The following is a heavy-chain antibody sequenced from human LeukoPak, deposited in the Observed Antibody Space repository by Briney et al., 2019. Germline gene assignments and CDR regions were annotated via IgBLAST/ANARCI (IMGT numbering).Heavy chain of an antibody. J-gene: IGHJ4*02. Sequence: SETLSLTCTVSGGSISSYYWSWIRQPPGKGLEWIGYVYYSGSTNYNPSLKSRVTISVDTSKNQFSLKLSSVTAAGTAVYYCARRDHSGYYYFWGQGTLVTVSS. CDR2: VYYSGST. CDR1: GGSISSYY. CDR3: ARRDHSGYYYF. D-gene: IGHD3-22*01. V-gene: IGHV4-59*08.